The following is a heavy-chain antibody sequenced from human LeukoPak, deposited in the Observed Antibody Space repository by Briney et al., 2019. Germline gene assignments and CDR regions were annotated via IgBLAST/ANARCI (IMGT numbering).Heavy chain of an antibody. V-gene: IGHV4-31*03. CDR3: ARERYCSSTSCSNIFFDY. J-gene: IGHJ4*02. D-gene: IGHD2-2*01. Sequence: SEPLSPTCTVFGASISSGGYYWSWIRQHPVRGREGSGFIYYSGSTYYNSSLKSRVTISVDTSKNQFSLKLSSVTAADTAVYYCARERYCSSTSCSNIFFDYWGQGTLVTVSS. CDR2: IYYSGST. CDR1: GASISSGGYY.